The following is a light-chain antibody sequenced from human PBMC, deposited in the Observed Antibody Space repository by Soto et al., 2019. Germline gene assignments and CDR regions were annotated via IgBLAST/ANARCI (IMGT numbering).Light chain of an antibody. J-gene: IGKJ4*01. CDR1: QGISSW. CDR3: QHGYTFPLT. Sequence: DIQMTQSPSSVSASVGDRVTISCRASQGISSWLAWYQQKPGKAPKFLIYAASSLHSGVPSRFSGSGSGTDFTLTINSLHPADFATYYCQHGYTFPLTFGGGTKVEIK. V-gene: IGKV1-12*01. CDR2: AAS.